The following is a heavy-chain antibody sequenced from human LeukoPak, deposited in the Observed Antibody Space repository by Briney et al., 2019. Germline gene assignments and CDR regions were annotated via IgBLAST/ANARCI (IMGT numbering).Heavy chain of an antibody. CDR1: GYTFTSYG. CDR2: ISAYNGNT. CDR3: AYDITGEGAFDI. J-gene: IGHJ3*02. Sequence: VASVKVSCKASGYTFTSYGISWVRQAPGQGLEWMGWISAYNGNTNYAQKLQGRVTMTTDTSTSTAYMELRSLRSDDTAVYYCAYDITGEGAFDIWGQGTMVTVSS. V-gene: IGHV1-18*01. D-gene: IGHD7-27*01.